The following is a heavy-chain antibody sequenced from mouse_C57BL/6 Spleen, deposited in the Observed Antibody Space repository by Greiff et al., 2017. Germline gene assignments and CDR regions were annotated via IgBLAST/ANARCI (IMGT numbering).Heavy chain of an antibody. Sequence: VQLKQSGPVLVKPGASVKMSCKASGYTFTDYYMNWVKQSHGKSLEWIGVINPYNGGTSYNQKFKGKATLTVDKSSSTAYMELNSLTSEDSAVYYCAREGYYSNYGFDYWGQGTTLTVSS. CDR2: INPYNGGT. V-gene: IGHV1-19*01. D-gene: IGHD2-5*01. CDR3: AREGYYSNYGFDY. CDR1: GYTFTDYY. J-gene: IGHJ2*01.